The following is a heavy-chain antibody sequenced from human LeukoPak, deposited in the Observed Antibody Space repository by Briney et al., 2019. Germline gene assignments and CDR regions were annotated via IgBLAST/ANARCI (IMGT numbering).Heavy chain of an antibody. J-gene: IGHJ4*02. V-gene: IGHV3-23*01. D-gene: IGHD6-13*01. CDR1: GFTLSSYA. CDR2: ISGSGAVT. CDR3: ARHGASSHDS. Sequence: GGSLRLSCAASGFTLSSYAMSWVRQAPGKGLEWVSAISGSGAVTHYADSVKGRFTISRDDSKNTLYLQMNSLRAEDTAVYYCARHGASSHDSWGQGTLVTVSS.